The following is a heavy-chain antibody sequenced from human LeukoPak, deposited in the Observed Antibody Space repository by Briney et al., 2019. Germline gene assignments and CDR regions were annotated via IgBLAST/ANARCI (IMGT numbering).Heavy chain of an antibody. D-gene: IGHD2-2*01. Sequence: GGSLRLSCAASGFTVSSNYMSWVRQAPGKGLEWVSVIYSGGSTYYADSVKGRFTISRDNSKNTLYLQMNSLRAEDTAVYYCARVLSAAMWGGMDVWGQGATVTVSS. V-gene: IGHV3-53*01. J-gene: IGHJ6*02. CDR2: IYSGGST. CDR3: ARVLSAAMWGGMDV. CDR1: GFTVSSNY.